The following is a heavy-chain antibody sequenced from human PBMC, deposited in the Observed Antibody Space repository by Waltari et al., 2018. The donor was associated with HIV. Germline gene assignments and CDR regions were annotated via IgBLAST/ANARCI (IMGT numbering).Heavy chain of an antibody. Sequence: QLQLQESGPGLVKPSETLSLTCTVSGGSISSSSYYWGWIRQPPGKGLEWIGSIYYSGSTYYNPSLKSRVTISVDTSKNQFSLKLSSVTAADTAVYYCARLIVVVLDAFDIWGQGTMVTVSS. J-gene: IGHJ3*02. D-gene: IGHD3-22*01. CDR3: ARLIVVVLDAFDI. CDR1: GGSISSSSYY. V-gene: IGHV4-39*01. CDR2: IYYSGST.